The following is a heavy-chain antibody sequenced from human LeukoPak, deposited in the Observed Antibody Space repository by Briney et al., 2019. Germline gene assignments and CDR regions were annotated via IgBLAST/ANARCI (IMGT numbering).Heavy chain of an antibody. D-gene: IGHD4-23*01. J-gene: IGHJ4*02. V-gene: IGHV3-74*01. CDR3: ARDKEDDHGGSTFDY. Sequence: GGSLRLSCAASGFFFSNYGMHWVRQPPGKGPVWVSRMNPDGTDIRYADSVKGRFTISRDNAKSTLYLQMNSLRAEDTAVYYCARDKEDDHGGSTFDYWGQGTLVTVSS. CDR1: GFFFSNYG. CDR2: MNPDGTDI.